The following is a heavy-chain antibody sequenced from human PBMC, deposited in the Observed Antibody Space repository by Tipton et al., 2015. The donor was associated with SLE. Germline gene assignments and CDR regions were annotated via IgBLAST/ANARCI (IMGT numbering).Heavy chain of an antibody. CDR3: ARGRRYYDFWTAMDV. Sequence: TLSLTCDVSGYSISSGYYWGWIRQPPGKSLEWIGSIYHSGNTYYNPSLKSRVTISVDTSKNQFSLKLSSVTAADTAVYYCARGRRYYDFWTAMDVWGKGTTVTVSS. CDR1: GYSISSGYY. V-gene: IGHV4-38-2*01. J-gene: IGHJ6*03. CDR2: IYHSGNT. D-gene: IGHD3-3*01.